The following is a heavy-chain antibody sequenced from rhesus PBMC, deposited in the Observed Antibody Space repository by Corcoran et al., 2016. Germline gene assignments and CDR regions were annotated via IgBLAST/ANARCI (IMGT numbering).Heavy chain of an antibody. D-gene: IGHD4-23*01. CDR3: ARMNTVMDV. CDR2: ISGSSGST. V-gene: IGHV4-99*01. CDR1: VYSISSVYY. Sequence: QVQLQESGPGLVKPSETLSLTFAVSVYSISSVYYWGWIRQPPGKGLDYLGNISGSSGSTYYNPSLKSRVTISKDTSKNQFSLKLSSVTAADTAVYYCARMNTVMDVWGPGVLVTVSS. J-gene: IGHJ5-1*01.